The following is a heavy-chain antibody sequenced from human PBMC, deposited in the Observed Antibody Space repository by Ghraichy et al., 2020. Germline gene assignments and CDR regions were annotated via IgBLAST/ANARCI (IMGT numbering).Heavy chain of an antibody. D-gene: IGHD3-10*01. CDR3: AGRITMVRGVIMRNAGNY. CDR2: INHSGST. Sequence: GSLRLSCAVYGGSFSGYYWSWIRQPPGKGLEWIGEINHSGSTNYNPSLKSRVTISVDTSKNQFSLKLSSVTAADTAVYYCAGRITMVRGVIMRNAGNYWGQGTLVTVSS. J-gene: IGHJ4*02. V-gene: IGHV4-34*01. CDR1: GGSFSGYY.